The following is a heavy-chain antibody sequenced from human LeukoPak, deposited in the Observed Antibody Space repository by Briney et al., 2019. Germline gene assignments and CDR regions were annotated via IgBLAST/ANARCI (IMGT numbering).Heavy chain of an antibody. CDR1: GYTFTSYA. V-gene: IGHV1-3*01. CDR3: ARDQELLRRSYYFDY. CDR2: INAGNGNT. J-gene: IGHJ4*02. D-gene: IGHD1-26*01. Sequence: ASVKVSCKASGYTFTSYAMHWVRQAPGQRLEWMGWINAGNGNTKYSQKFQGRVTITRDTSASTAYMELSSLRSEDTAVYYCARDQELLRRSYYFDYWGQGTLVTVSS.